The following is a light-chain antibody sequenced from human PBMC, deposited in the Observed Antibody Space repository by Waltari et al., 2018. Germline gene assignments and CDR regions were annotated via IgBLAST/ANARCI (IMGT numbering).Light chain of an antibody. J-gene: IGKJ4*01. V-gene: IGKV3-15*01. CDR3: QQYNNWPPT. CDR2: GAS. Sequence: EVVMTQSPVTLSVSPGDRATLSCRASQSVSGDLAWYQQKPGQAPRLLIYGASTRATGIPVRFSGSGSGTEFTLTISSLQSEDLAIYYCQQYNNWPPTFGGGTKVEIK. CDR1: QSVSGD.